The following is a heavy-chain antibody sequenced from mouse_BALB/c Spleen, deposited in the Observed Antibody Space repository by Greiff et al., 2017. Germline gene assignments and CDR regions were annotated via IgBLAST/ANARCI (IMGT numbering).Heavy chain of an antibody. CDR1: GFTFSSYA. V-gene: IGHV5-9-4*01. D-gene: IGHD1-1*01. CDR2: ISSGGSYT. CDR3: ERFYYYGSSYNAMDY. Sequence: EVQGVESGGGLVKPGGSLKLSCAASGFTFSSYAMSWVRQSPEKRLEWVAEISSGGSYTYYPDTVTGRFTISRDNAKNTLYLEMSSLRSEDTAMYYCERFYYYGSSYNAMDYWGQGTSVTVSA. J-gene: IGHJ4*01.